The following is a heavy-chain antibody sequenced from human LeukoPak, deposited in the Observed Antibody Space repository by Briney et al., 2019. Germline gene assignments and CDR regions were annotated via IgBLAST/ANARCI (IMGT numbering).Heavy chain of an antibody. D-gene: IGHD3-10*01. CDR1: GFTFSSYG. Sequence: GGSLRLSCAASGFTFSSYGMSWVRQAPGKGLEWVSAISGSGGSTYYADSVKGRFTISRDNSKNTLYLQMNSLRAEDTAVYYCAKDRLLYYYGSGSYFDCWGQGTLVTVSS. CDR2: ISGSGGST. CDR3: AKDRLLYYYGSGSYFDC. J-gene: IGHJ4*02. V-gene: IGHV3-23*01.